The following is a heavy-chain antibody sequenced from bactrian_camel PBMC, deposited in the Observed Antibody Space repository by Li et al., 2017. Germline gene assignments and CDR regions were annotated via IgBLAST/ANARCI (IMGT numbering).Heavy chain of an antibody. CDR3: AASDRGFGLREDWYAY. Sequence: VQLVESGGGSVQAGGSLRLSCAAPGYSFDHYCMGWFRQAPGKEREAVANIYIAFRPDDQRIYYADSVKGRFPISPGNATNTVSLQMNSLKPEDTAMYYCAASDRGFGLREDWYAYWGQGTQVTVS. CDR2: IYIAFRPDDQRI. J-gene: IGHJ4*01. V-gene: IGHV3S63*01. CDR1: GYSFDHYC. D-gene: IGHD1*01.